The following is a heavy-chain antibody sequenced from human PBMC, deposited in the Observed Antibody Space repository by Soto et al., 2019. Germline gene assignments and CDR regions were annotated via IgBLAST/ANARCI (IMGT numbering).Heavy chain of an antibody. J-gene: IGHJ6*03. Sequence: SETLSLTCAVYGGSFSGYYWSWIRQPPGKGLEWIGEINHSGSTNYNPSLKSRVTIPVDTSKNQFSLKLSSVTAADTAVYYCARGRYCSSTSCYRKYYYYMDVWGKGTTVTVSS. D-gene: IGHD2-2*02. CDR2: INHSGST. CDR3: ARGRYCSSTSCYRKYYYYMDV. CDR1: GGSFSGYY. V-gene: IGHV4-34*01.